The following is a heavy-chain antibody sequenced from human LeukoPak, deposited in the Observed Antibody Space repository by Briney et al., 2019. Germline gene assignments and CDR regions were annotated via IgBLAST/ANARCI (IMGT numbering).Heavy chain of an antibody. CDR3: ERALAVAGPFDY. CDR1: GFTFSDYC. CDR2: ISSSSSYT. Sequence: GGSLRLSCAASGFTFSDYCMSWIRQAPGKGLEWVSYISSSSSYTNYADSVKGRFTISRDNAKNSLYLQMNSLRAEDTAVYCCERALAVAGPFDYWGQRTLVTVSS. D-gene: IGHD6-19*01. V-gene: IGHV3-11*06. J-gene: IGHJ4*02.